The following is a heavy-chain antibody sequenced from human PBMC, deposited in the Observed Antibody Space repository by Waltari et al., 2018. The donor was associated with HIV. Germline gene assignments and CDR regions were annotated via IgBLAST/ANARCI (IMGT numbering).Heavy chain of an antibody. CDR2: IYYTGNT. CDR3: VAQDYSDSVDW. CDR1: GGSISSNVYH. D-gene: IGHD4-17*01. Sequence: QLRLQESGPRLVKPSETLSLTCSVSGGSISSNVYHWGWIRQSPGKGLEWIGSIYYTGNTYYKPSLKRRFTSSIDTSKNQFSLRLTSVTAADTAIYYCVAQDYSDSVDWWGQGTLVTVFS. J-gene: IGHJ4*02. V-gene: IGHV4-39*07.